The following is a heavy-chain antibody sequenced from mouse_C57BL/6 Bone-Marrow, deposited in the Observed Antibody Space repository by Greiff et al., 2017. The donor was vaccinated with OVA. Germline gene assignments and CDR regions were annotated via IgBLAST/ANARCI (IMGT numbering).Heavy chain of an antibody. Sequence: VQLQQPGAELVKPGASVKLSCKASGYTFTSYWMHWVKQRPGQGLEWIGMIHPNSGSTNYNEKFKSKATLTVDKSSITAYMQLSSLTSEDTAVYYCAKFYWARYFGVWGTGTTVTVAS. J-gene: IGHJ1*03. V-gene: IGHV1-64*01. CDR1: GYTFTSYW. CDR2: IHPNSGST. D-gene: IGHD2-1*01. CDR3: AKFYWARYFGV.